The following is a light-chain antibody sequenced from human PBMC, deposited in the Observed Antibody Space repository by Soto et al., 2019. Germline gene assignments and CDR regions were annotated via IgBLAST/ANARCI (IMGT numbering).Light chain of an antibody. V-gene: IGKV1-39*01. CDR3: QQSYSGPLT. Sequence: DIQVTQSPSSLSASVGDRVAITCLSSQSISSYLNWYQQKPGKAPKVLIYAASSLQSGVPSRFSGIGSGTDFTLSISSLQPEDFATYYCQQSYSGPLTFGGGTKVDIK. J-gene: IGKJ4*01. CDR2: AAS. CDR1: QSISSY.